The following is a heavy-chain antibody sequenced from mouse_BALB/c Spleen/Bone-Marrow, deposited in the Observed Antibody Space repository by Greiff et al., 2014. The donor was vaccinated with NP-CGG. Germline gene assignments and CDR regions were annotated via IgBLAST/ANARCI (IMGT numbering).Heavy chain of an antibody. V-gene: IGHV1-80*01. CDR1: GYAFSVYW. J-gene: IGHJ2*01. CDR3: ARGGISVDY. CDR2: IYPGDGDT. Sequence: QVQLQQPGAEPVRPGSSVKISCKASGYAFSVYWMNWVKQRPGQGLEWIGQIYPGDGDTNYNGKFKGRATLTADKSSNTAYMQLSSLTSEDSAVYFCARGGISVDYWGQGTTLTVSS.